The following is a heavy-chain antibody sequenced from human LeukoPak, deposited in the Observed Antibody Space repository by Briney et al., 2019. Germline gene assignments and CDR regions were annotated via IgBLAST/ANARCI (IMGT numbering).Heavy chain of an antibody. CDR3: ATGAGCGY. V-gene: IGHV3-7*03. Sequence: GGSLRLSCAASGFTFSSYWMTWVRQAPGRGLEWVANIKQDGSERNYVDSVKGRFTISRDNAKNSLYLQMNTLRDEDTAVYYCATGAGCGYWGQGTLVTVSS. J-gene: IGHJ4*02. CDR2: IKQDGSER. D-gene: IGHD6-19*01. CDR1: GFTFSSYW.